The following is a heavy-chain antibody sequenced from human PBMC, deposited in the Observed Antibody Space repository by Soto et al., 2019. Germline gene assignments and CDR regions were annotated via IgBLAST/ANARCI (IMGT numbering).Heavy chain of an antibody. V-gene: IGHV4-59*01. CDR1: GGSISSYY. D-gene: IGHD4-17*01. Sequence: SETLSLTCTVSGGSISSYYWSWIRQPPGKGLEWIGYIYYSGSTNYNPSLKSRVTISVDTSKNQFSLKLSSVTAADPAVYYCARGTTVTTLSFAYWGQAPLVTVAS. CDR3: ARGTTVTTLSFAY. J-gene: IGHJ4*02. CDR2: IYYSGST.